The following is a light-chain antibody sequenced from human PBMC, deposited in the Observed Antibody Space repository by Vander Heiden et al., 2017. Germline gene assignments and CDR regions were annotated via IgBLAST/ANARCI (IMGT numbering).Light chain of an antibody. CDR1: RSNIASSY. Sequence: QSVLTQPPLASGPPGQWVTVSSSGSRSNIASSYVSWYQQLPGAAPRLLIYKNVQRRSGVPDRFSASKSGTSATLAISGLRSEDEADYYCAAWDSSLSGPVFGGGTKLTVL. J-gene: IGLJ2*01. CDR3: AAWDSSLSGPV. CDR2: KNV. V-gene: IGLV1-47*01.